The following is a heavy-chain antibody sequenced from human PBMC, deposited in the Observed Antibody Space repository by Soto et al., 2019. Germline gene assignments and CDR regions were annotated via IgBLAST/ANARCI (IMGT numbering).Heavy chain of an antibody. CDR2: INPKTGDT. D-gene: IGHD1-1*01. V-gene: IGHV1-2*02. CDR3: ATGTNGTTGWYHP. CDR1: GYTFTDFH. J-gene: IGHJ5*02. Sequence: QVQLVQSGTEVKKPGASVTVSCKSSGYTFTDFHLHWLRQAPGQGLEWVGWINPKTGDTKSSQKFQGRVTMSRDTSVSTAYIDLTSLTSDDTAMYYCATGTNGTTGWYHPWGQGTRVTVSS.